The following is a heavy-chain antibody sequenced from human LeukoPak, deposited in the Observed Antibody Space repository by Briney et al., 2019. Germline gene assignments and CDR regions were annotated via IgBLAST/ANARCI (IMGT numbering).Heavy chain of an antibody. V-gene: IGHV1-18*01. J-gene: IGHJ5*02. CDR1: GGTFSSYA. D-gene: IGHD3-10*01. CDR3: ARAPLTLLWFGEFEFDP. Sequence: ASVKVSCKASGGTFSSYAISWVRQAPGQGLEWMGWISAYNGNTNYAQKLQGRVTMTTDTSTSTAYMELRSLRSDDTAVYYCARAPLTLLWFGEFEFDPWGQGTLVTVSS. CDR2: ISAYNGNT.